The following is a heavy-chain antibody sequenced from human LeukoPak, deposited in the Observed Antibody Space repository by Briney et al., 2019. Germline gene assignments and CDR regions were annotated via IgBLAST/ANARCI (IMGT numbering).Heavy chain of an antibody. Sequence: PGGSMRHSCAVSGFTLNNYAMTWVRQTPGKGLEWVSGIRCGGSEIYYADSAKGRLAISRDNSKNTLHLQMDSLRVEDTAVYYCAKSYGAGWYAAYFQHWGQGALVTVS. CDR2: IRCGGSEI. D-gene: IGHD6-19*01. CDR3: AKSYGAGWYAAYFQH. V-gene: IGHV3-23*01. J-gene: IGHJ1*01. CDR1: GFTLNNYA.